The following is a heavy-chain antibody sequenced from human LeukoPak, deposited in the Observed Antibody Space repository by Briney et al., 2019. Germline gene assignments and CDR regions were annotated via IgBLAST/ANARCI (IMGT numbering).Heavy chain of an antibody. CDR1: GGSISSYY. CDR3: ARYGSGAYALDV. CDR2: IHYSGAI. V-gene: IGHV4-59*08. D-gene: IGHD3-10*01. Sequence: SETLSLTCSVSGGSISSYYWSWIRQPPGKGLGWIAHIHYSGAIKYNPSLKSRVSMSVDTSKNQFSLRLSSVTAADTAVYYCARYGSGAYALDVWGQGTMVTVSS. J-gene: IGHJ3*01.